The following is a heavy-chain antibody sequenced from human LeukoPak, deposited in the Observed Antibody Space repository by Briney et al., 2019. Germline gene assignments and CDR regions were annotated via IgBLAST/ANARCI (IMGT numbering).Heavy chain of an antibody. CDR1: GFTLSSYE. CDR3: ARDSIFFSSGWHVGPD. J-gene: IGHJ4*02. CDR2: ISSSGSTI. V-gene: IGHV3-48*03. D-gene: IGHD6-19*01. Sequence: PGGSLRLSCAASGFTLSSYEMNWVRQAPGKGLEWVSYISSSGSTIYYADSVKGRFTISRDNAKNSLYLQMNSLRAEDTAVYYCARDSIFFSSGWHVGPDWGQGTLVTVSS.